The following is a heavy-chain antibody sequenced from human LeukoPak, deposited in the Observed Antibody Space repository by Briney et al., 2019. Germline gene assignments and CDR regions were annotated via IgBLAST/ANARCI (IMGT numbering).Heavy chain of an antibody. V-gene: IGHV1-2*02. J-gene: IGHJ5*02. CDR3: ARGGPTYGSKYNWFDP. D-gene: IGHD4/OR15-4a*01. Sequence: GASVKVSCKASGYTFTGYYMHWVRQAPGQGLEWMGWINPNSGGTNYAQKFQGRVTMTRDTSISTAYMELSRLRSDDTAVYYCARGGPTYGSKYNWFDPWGQGTLVTVSS. CDR2: INPNSGGT. CDR1: GYTFTGYY.